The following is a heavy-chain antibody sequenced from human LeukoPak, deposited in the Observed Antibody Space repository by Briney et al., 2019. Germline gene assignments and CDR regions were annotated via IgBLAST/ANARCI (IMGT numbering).Heavy chain of an antibody. CDR3: ARQLAMGRGYYYMDV. CDR2: IIPIFGTA. CDR1: GGTFSSYA. V-gene: IGHV1-69*13. D-gene: IGHD1-1*01. J-gene: IGHJ6*03. Sequence: SVKVSCKASGGTFSSYAISWVRQAPGQGLEWMGGIIPIFGTANYAQKFQGRVTITADESTSTAYMELSSLRSEDTAVYYCARQLAMGRGYYYMDVWGKGTTVTVSS.